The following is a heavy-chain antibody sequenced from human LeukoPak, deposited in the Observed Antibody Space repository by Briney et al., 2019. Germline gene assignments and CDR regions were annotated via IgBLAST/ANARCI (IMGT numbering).Heavy chain of an antibody. D-gene: IGHD3-3*01. CDR2: ISSSSSYI. Sequence: GSLTLSCAASGFTFSSYSMNWVRQAPGKGLEWVSSISSSSSYICYADSVKGRFTISRDNAKNSLYLQMNSLRAEDTTVYYCAREGNWYYDFWSGYYTTQYYYYGMDVWGQGTTASVSS. CDR1: GFTFSSYS. V-gene: IGHV3-21*01. J-gene: IGHJ6*01. CDR3: AREGNWYYDFWSGYYTTQYYYYGMDV.